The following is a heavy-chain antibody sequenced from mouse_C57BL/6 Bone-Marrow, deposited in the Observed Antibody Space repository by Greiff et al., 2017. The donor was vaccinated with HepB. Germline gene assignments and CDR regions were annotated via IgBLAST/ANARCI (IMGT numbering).Heavy chain of an antibody. CDR1: GFSLTSYA. J-gene: IGHJ3*01. D-gene: IGHD2-10*01. Sequence: VQLQESGPGLVAPSQCLSITCTVSGFSLTSYAISWVRQPPGKGLEWLGVIWTGGGTNYNSAIKSRMSIRKDNSKSQVFLKMNSLHTDDTARYYWATYYGKPWFAYWGQGTLVTVSA. V-gene: IGHV2-9-1*01. CDR2: IWTGGGT. CDR3: ATYYGKPWFAY.